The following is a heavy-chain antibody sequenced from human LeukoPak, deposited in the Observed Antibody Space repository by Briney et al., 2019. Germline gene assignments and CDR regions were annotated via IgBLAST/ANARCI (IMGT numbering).Heavy chain of an antibody. CDR3: ARHRPQYNWNAEYFDF. J-gene: IGHJ4*02. CDR2: IYYSGST. D-gene: IGHD1-1*01. Sequence: SETLSLTCNVSGDSISSTHYYWGWLRQPPGKGLEWIGSIYYSGSTFYNPSLKSRVTISVDTSKNQFSLKLTSVTAADTAVYYCARHRPQYNWNAEYFDFWGQGTLVTVSS. CDR1: GDSISSTHYY. V-gene: IGHV4-39*01.